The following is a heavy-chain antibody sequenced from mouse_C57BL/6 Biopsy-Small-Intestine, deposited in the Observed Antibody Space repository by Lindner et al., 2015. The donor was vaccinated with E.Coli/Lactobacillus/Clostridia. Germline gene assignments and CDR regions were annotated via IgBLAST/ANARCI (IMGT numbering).Heavy chain of an antibody. CDR1: GYAFTNHF. CDR2: IDPGSGGT. Sequence: VQLQESGAELVRPGTSVKVSCKAFGYAFTNHFIEWIKQRPGQGLEWIGVIDPGSGGTDYSEKFKGKATLTADKSSNTAYMQLSSLTSEDSAVYFCARNYGSSWRVDYWGQGTTLTVSS. J-gene: IGHJ2*01. CDR3: ARNYGSSWRVDY. D-gene: IGHD1-1*01. V-gene: IGHV1-54*01.